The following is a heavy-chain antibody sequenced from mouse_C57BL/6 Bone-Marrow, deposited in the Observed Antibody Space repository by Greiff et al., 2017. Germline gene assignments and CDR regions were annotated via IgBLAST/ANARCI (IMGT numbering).Heavy chain of an antibody. D-gene: IGHD3-2*02. V-gene: IGHV5-4*01. CDR2: ISDGGSYT. CDR3: ARADRSGPAWCAY. J-gene: IGHJ3*01. CDR1: GFTFSSYA. Sequence: DVQLVESGGGLVKPGGSLKLSCAASGFTFSSYAISWVRQTPEKRLEWVATISDGGSYTYYPDNVKGRFTISRDKAKNNLYLQMSHLKSKDTAMYYCARADRSGPAWCAYWGQGTLVTVSA.